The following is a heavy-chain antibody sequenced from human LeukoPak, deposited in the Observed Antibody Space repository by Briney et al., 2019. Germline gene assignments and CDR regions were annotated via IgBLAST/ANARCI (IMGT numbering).Heavy chain of an antibody. D-gene: IGHD3-22*01. Sequence: ASVKVSCKASGGTFSSYAISWVRQAPGQGLEWMGWISAYNGNTNYAQKLQGRVTMTTDTSTSTAYMELRSLRSDDTAVYYCARDRLLLLYYYDSSGYPDAFDIWGQGTMVTVSS. V-gene: IGHV1-18*01. CDR3: ARDRLLLLYYYDSSGYPDAFDI. CDR2: ISAYNGNT. J-gene: IGHJ3*02. CDR1: GGTFSSYA.